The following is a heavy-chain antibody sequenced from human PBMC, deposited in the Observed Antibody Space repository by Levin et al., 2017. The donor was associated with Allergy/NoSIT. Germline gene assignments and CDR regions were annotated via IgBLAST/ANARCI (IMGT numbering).Heavy chain of an antibody. CDR2: INHSGST. J-gene: IGHJ3*02. CDR1: GGSFSGYY. D-gene: IGHD5-12*01. V-gene: IGHV4-34*01. CDR3: AREPSIWLRRAFDI. Sequence: LSQTLSLTCAVYGGSFSGYYWSWIRQPPGKGLEWIGEINHSGSTNYNPSLKSRVTISVDTSKNQFSLKLSSVTAADTAVYYCAREPSIWLRRAFDIWGQGTMVTVSS.